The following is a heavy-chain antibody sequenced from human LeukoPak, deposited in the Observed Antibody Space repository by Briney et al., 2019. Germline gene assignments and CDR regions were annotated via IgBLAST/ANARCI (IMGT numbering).Heavy chain of an antibody. J-gene: IGHJ4*02. CDR1: GYTFTSDD. Sequence: GASVKVSCKASGYTFTSDDINWVRQATGQGLEWMGWMNPNSGNTGYAQKFQGRVTMTRNTSISTAYMELSSLRSEDTAVYYCARHHDYCSSTSCYQVVDYWGQGTLVTVS. CDR3: ARHHDYCSSTSCYQVVDY. V-gene: IGHV1-8*01. CDR2: MNPNSGNT. D-gene: IGHD2-2*01.